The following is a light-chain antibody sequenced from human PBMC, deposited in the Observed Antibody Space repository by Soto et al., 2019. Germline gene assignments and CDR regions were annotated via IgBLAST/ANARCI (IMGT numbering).Light chain of an antibody. CDR2: SAY. CDR1: QRISTY. CDR3: QQSYSTPLT. Sequence: DIQMTQSPSSLSASVGDRVTITCRARQRISTYLNWYQQKPGKAPKLLIYSAYSLQSGVPSRFSGRGSGTDFTLTISSLQPEDFATYYCQQSYSTPLTFGGGTKVEIK. J-gene: IGKJ4*01. V-gene: IGKV1-39*01.